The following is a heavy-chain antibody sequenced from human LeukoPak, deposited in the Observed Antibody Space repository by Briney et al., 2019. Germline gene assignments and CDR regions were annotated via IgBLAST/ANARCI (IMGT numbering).Heavy chain of an antibody. CDR1: GYTVASYS. CDR3: ARGDCSGGSCFLPEYLRH. V-gene: IGHV1-18*01. CDR2: ISAYNGNT. D-gene: IGHD2-15*01. J-gene: IGHJ1*01. Sequence: ASVKVSCKASGYTVASYSISWVRQAPGHGLEWMGWISAYNGNTNYAQKLKGRVTMTTDTSTNTAYMELGSLRSDDTAVYYCARGDCSGGSCFLPEYLRHWGQGTLVTVSS.